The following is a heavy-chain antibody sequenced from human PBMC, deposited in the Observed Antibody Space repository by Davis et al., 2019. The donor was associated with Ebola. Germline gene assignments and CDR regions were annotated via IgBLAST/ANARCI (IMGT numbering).Heavy chain of an antibody. J-gene: IGHJ4*02. CDR2: IYYSGST. CDR3: ARLHIAVAGTFDY. D-gene: IGHD6-19*01. V-gene: IGHV4-39*01. CDR1: GGSISSSSYY. Sequence: GSLRLSCTVSGGSISSSSYYWGWIRQPPGKGLEWIGSIYYSGSTYYNPSLKSRVTISVDTSKNQFSLKLSSVTAADTAVYYCARLHIAVAGTFDYWGQGTLVTVSS.